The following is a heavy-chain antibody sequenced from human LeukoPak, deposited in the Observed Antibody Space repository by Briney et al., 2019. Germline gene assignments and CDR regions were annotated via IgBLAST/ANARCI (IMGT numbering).Heavy chain of an antibody. D-gene: IGHD2-15*01. J-gene: IGHJ4*02. CDR1: GFTFSSYE. CDR2: ISSSGSTI. CDR3: ASLGPYCSGGSCYSTAPFDY. Sequence: GGSLRLSCAASGFTFSSYEMNWVRQAPGKGLGWVSYISSSGSTIYYADSVKGRFTISRDNVKNSLYLQMNSLRAEDAAVYYCASLGPYCSGGSCYSTAPFDYWGQGTLVTVSS. V-gene: IGHV3-48*03.